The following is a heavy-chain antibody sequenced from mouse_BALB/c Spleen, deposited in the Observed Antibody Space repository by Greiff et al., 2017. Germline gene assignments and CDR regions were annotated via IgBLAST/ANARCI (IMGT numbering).Heavy chain of an antibody. CDR1: GFSLTSYG. V-gene: IGHV2-9*02. D-gene: IGHD1-2*01. CDR2: IWAGGST. J-gene: IGHJ4*01. CDR3: AREWFITTATRGYAMDY. Sequence: QVQLQQSGPGLVAPSQSLSITCTVSGFSLTSYGVHWVRQPPGKGLEWLGVIWAGGSTNYNSALMSRLSISKDNSKSQVFLKMNSLQTDDTAMYYCAREWFITTATRGYAMDYWGQGTSVTVSS.